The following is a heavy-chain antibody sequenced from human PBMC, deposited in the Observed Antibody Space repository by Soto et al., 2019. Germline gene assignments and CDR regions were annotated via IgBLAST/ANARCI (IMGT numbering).Heavy chain of an antibody. J-gene: IGHJ4*02. D-gene: IGHD4-17*01. CDR1: GFTFSSYA. Sequence: PGGSLRLSCAASGFTFSSYAMHWVRQAPGKGLEWVAVIPYDGSNKYYADSVKGRFTIPRDNSKNTLYPQMNSLRAEDTAVYYCARPQDYGDFYFDYWGQGTLVTVS. CDR3: ARPQDYGDFYFDY. V-gene: IGHV3-30-3*01. CDR2: IPYDGSNK.